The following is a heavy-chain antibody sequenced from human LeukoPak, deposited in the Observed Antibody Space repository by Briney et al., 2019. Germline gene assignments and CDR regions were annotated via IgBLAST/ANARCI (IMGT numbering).Heavy chain of an antibody. Sequence: GGSLRPSCAASGFTFSSYAMSWVRQAPGKGLEWVSAISGSGGSTYYADSVKGRFTISRDNSKNTLYLQMNSLRAEDTAVYYCAKKGKTRLLRYFDWLLKEYYFDYWGQGTLVTVSS. D-gene: IGHD3-9*01. CDR2: ISGSGGST. V-gene: IGHV3-23*01. CDR1: GFTFSSYA. J-gene: IGHJ4*02. CDR3: AKKGKTRLLRYFDWLLKEYYFDY.